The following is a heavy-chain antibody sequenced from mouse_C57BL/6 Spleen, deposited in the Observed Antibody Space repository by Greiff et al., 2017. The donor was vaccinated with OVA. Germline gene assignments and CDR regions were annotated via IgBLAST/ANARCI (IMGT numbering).Heavy chain of an antibody. Sequence: VMLVESGPELVKPGASVKISCKASGYAFSSSWMNWVKQRPGKGLEWIGRIYPGDGDTNYNGKFKGKATLTADKSSSTAYMQLSSLTSEDSAVYFCARYYGSSYGDAMDYWGQGTSVTVSS. J-gene: IGHJ4*01. CDR3: ARYYGSSYGDAMDY. CDR2: IYPGDGDT. CDR1: GYAFSSSW. D-gene: IGHD1-1*01. V-gene: IGHV1-82*01.